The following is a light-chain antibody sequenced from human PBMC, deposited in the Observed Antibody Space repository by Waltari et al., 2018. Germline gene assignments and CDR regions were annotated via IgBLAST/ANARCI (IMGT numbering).Light chain of an antibody. CDR2: DNT. CDR3: QSFDDSLSGSIVL. CDR1: SSNIGAGSA. J-gene: IGLJ2*01. V-gene: IGLV1-40*01. Sequence: QSVLTQPPSVSGAPGQRVTISCTGSSSNIGAGSAVPWSQQIPGTAPKLLIYDNTNRPSGVPDRFSGSKSGTSASLAITGLQAADEADYYCQSFDDSLSGSIVLFGGGTKLTVL.